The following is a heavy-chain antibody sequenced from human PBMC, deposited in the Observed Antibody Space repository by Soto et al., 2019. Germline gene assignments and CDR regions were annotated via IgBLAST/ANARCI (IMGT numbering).Heavy chain of an antibody. D-gene: IGHD3-3*01. CDR3: AREGGAGYDFWSGYFVPAYYYYGMDV. CDR1: GFTFISYW. CDR2: INSDGSST. J-gene: IGHJ6*02. Sequence: GGSLRLSCAASGFTFISYWMHWVLQAPWKGLVWVSRINSDGSSTSYADSVKGRFTISRDNAKNTLYLQMNSLRAEDTAVYYCAREGGAGYDFWSGYFVPAYYYYGMDVWGQGTTVTVSS. V-gene: IGHV3-74*01.